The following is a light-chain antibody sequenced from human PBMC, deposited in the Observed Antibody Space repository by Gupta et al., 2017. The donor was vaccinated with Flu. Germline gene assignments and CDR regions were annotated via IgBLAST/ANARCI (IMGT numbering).Light chain of an antibody. Sequence: ILLTQSPGTLSVSPGETATLSCTASQNVTNTLLAWYQQKAGEAPRLLIYAASSRATGIPERFSGSGSGTDFTLTISSLQPEDFGVYYCQQYDRYPVTFGGGTKVEIK. J-gene: IGKJ4*01. CDR3: QQYDRYPVT. V-gene: IGKV3-20*01. CDR2: AAS. CDR1: QNVTNTL.